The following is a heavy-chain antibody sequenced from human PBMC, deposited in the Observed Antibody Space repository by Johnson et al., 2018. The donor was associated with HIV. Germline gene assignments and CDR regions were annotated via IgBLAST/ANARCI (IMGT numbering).Heavy chain of an antibody. V-gene: IGHV3-30*04. J-gene: IGHJ3*02. Sequence: VQLAESGGGVVQPGRSLRLSCAASGFTFSSYAMHWVRQAPGKGLEWVAVISYDGSNQYYAYSVKGRFTISRDNSKNTVFLQMNSLRAEDTAVYYCAKDCVGVWWSRAFDIWGQGTMVTVSS. D-gene: IGHD2-21*01. CDR1: GFTFSSYA. CDR2: ISYDGSNQ. CDR3: AKDCVGVWWSRAFDI.